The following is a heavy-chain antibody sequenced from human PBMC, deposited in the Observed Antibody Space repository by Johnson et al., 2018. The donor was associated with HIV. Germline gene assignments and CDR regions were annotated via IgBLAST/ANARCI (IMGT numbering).Heavy chain of an antibody. J-gene: IGHJ3*02. CDR2: INWNGGNT. V-gene: IGHV3-20*04. CDR1: GFSLSSFG. Sequence: MLLVESGGGVVQPGGSLKLSCAASGFSLSSFGMHWVRQAPDKGLEWVSGINWNGGNTGYADSVKGRLTISRDNAKNSLYLQMNSLRAEDTALYYCAKSPGKDHGGNSGAFDIWGQGTKVTVSS. CDR3: AKSPGKDHGGNSGAFDI. D-gene: IGHD4-23*01.